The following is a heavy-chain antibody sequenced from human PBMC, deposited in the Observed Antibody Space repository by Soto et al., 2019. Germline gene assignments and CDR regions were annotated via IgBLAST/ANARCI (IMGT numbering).Heavy chain of an antibody. V-gene: IGHV1-18*01. D-gene: IGHD6-13*01. CDR2: ISAYNGNT. J-gene: IGHJ6*02. CDR1: GYTFTSYG. CDR3: ARISSSEYYYYYGMDV. Sequence: QVQLVQSGAEVKKPGASVKVSCKASGYTFTSYGISWVRQAPGQGLEWMGWISAYNGNTNYAQKLQGRVTMTTDTSTSTAYMELRSLRSDDTAVYYCARISSSEYYYYYGMDVWGQGTTVTVSS.